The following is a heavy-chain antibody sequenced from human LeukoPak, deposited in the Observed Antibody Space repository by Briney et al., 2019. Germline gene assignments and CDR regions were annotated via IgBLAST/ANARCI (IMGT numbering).Heavy chain of an antibody. V-gene: IGHV4-59*01. CDR1: GGSISSYY. Sequence: SETLSLTCTVSGGSISSYYWSWLRQPPGKGLEWLGYIYYSGSTNYNPSLKGRVTISVDTSKNQFSLKLSSVTAADTAVYYCARAGYYYDSSGYFRFDPWGQGTLVTVSS. D-gene: IGHD3-22*01. CDR3: ARAGYYYDSSGYFRFDP. J-gene: IGHJ5*02. CDR2: IYYSGST.